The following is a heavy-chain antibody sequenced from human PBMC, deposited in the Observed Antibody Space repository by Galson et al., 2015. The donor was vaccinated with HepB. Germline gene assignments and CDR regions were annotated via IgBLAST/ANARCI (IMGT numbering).Heavy chain of an antibody. Sequence: SLRLSCAASGSTFSSYAMSWVRQAPGKGLEWVSAISGSGGSTYYADSVKGRFTISRDNSKNTLYLQMNSLRAEDTAVYYCAKITMIQRGAFDIWVQGTMVTVSS. CDR3: AKITMIQRGAFDI. J-gene: IGHJ3*02. V-gene: IGHV3-23*01. CDR1: GSTFSSYA. D-gene: IGHD3-22*01. CDR2: ISGSGGST.